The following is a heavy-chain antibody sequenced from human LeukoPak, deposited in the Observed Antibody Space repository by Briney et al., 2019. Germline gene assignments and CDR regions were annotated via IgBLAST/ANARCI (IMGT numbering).Heavy chain of an antibody. Sequence: SETLSLTCTVSGGSISSSSYYWGWIRQPPGKGLEWIGSIYYSGSTYYNPSLKSRVTISVDTSKNLFSLKLSSVTAADTAVYYCASGIVVVVAATYFGFDYWGQGTLVTVSS. CDR3: ASGIVVVVAATYFGFDY. CDR2: IYYSGST. V-gene: IGHV4-39*01. CDR1: GGSISSSSYY. J-gene: IGHJ4*02. D-gene: IGHD2-15*01.